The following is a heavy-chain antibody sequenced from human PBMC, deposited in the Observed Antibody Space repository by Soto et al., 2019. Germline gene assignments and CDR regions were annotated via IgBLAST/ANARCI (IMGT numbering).Heavy chain of an antibody. J-gene: IGHJ4*02. Sequence: QVQLVESGGGVVQPGRSLRLSCAASGFTFSSYGMHWVRQAPGKGLEWVAVILYDGSNKYYADSVKGRFTISRDNSKNTLYLQMNSLRAEDTAVYYCAKRVAARPVWGQGTLVTVSS. V-gene: IGHV3-30*18. D-gene: IGHD6-6*01. CDR1: GFTFSSYG. CDR3: AKRVAARPV. CDR2: ILYDGSNK.